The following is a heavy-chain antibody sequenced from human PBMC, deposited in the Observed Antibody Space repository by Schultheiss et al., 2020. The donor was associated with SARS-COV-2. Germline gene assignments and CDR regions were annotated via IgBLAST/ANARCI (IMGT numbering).Heavy chain of an antibody. CDR1: GGTFSSYA. D-gene: IGHD6-6*01. CDR3: ARDWGAAPNY. CDR2: IIPILDTA. Sequence: SVKVSCKASGGTFSSYAISWVRQAPGQGLEWMGGIIPILDTATYAQKFQGRVTITADESTNTAYMELSSLRSEDTAVYYCARDWGAAPNYWGQGTLVTVSS. J-gene: IGHJ4*02. V-gene: IGHV1-69*13.